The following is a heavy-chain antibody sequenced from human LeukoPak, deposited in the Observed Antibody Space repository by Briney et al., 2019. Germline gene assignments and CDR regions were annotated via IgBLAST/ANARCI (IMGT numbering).Heavy chain of an antibody. J-gene: IGHJ1*01. D-gene: IGHD1-26*01. V-gene: IGHV3-7*04. Sequence: PGGSLRLSCAASGFTFSSYEMNWVRQAPGKGLEWVANIKQDGSEKYYVDSVKGRFTISRDNAKNSLYLQMNSLRAEDTAVYYCARVGRAEYFQHWGQGTLVTVSS. CDR2: IKQDGSEK. CDR1: GFTFSSYE. CDR3: ARVGRAEYFQH.